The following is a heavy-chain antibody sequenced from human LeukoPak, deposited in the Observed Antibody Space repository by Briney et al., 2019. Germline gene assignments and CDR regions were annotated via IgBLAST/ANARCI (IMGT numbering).Heavy chain of an antibody. CDR2: IGVGGDT. CDR1: GFTFSEYD. V-gene: IGHV3-13*01. J-gene: IGHJ2*01. D-gene: IGHD2-2*01. CDR3: AREYCSTTRCAGGYFFDL. Sequence: GGSLRLSCAASGFTFSEYDFHWVRQAPGQGLEWVSAIGVGGDTYYPGSLKGRFTISRENGMNSLYLQMNSLRAGDTAVYYCAREYCSTTRCAGGYFFDLWGRGILVTVSS.